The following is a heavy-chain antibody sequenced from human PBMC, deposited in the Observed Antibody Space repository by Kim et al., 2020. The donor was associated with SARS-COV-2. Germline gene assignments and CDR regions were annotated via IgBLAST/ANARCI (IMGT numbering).Heavy chain of an antibody. CDR1: GFTFSSYE. V-gene: IGHV3-48*03. CDR3: ASPKTLSSSWLDYYYGMDV. CDR2: ISSSGSTI. D-gene: IGHD6-13*01. J-gene: IGHJ6*02. Sequence: GGSLRLSCAASGFTFSSYEMNWVRQAPGKGLEWVSYISSSGSTIYYADSVKGRFTISRDNAKNSLYLQMNSLRAEDTAVYYCASPKTLSSSWLDYYYGMDVWGQGTTVTVSS.